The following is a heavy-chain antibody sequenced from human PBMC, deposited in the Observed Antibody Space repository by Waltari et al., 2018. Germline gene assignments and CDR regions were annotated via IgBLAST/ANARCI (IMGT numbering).Heavy chain of an antibody. J-gene: IGHJ5*02. CDR1: GGSISSSNW. D-gene: IGHD2-15*01. CDR2: IYHSGST. V-gene: IGHV4-4*02. Sequence: QVQLQESGPGLVKPSGTLSLTCAVSGGSISSSNWWSWVRQRPGKGLEWIGEIYHSGSTTYNPSLKSRVTISVDKSKNQFSLKLSSVTAADTAVYYCATKGDYCSGGSCPDFGPWRTFDPWGQGTLVTVSS. CDR3: ATKGDYCSGGSCPDFGPWRTFDP.